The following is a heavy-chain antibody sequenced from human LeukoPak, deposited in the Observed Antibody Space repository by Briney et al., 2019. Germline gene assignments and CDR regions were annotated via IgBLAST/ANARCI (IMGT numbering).Heavy chain of an antibody. J-gene: IGHJ4*02. D-gene: IGHD3-22*01. V-gene: IGHV1-46*01. Sequence: ASVKVSCTASGYTFTSYYMHWVRQAPGQGLEWMGIINPSGGSTSYAQKFQGRVTMTRDTSTSTVYMELSSLRSEDTAVYYCARENAVYYDSSGYPRPFDYWGQGTLVTVSS. CDR1: GYTFTSYY. CDR3: ARENAVYYDSSGYPRPFDY. CDR2: INPSGGST.